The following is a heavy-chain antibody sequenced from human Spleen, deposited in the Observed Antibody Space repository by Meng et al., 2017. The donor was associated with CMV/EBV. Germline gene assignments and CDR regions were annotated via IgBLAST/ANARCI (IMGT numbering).Heavy chain of an antibody. CDR3: ARDSPGGYGYFDS. CDR1: GGSISSYY. D-gene: IGHD5-12*01. V-gene: IGHV4-4*07. J-gene: IGHJ4*02. CDR2: IYTSGST. Sequence: QVQLQGSGPGLVKPSETLSLTCTVSGGSISSYYWSWIRQPAGKGLEWIGRIYTSGSTNYNPSLKSRIAISLDTSKNQFSLNLNSVTAADAAVYYCARDSPGGYGYFDSWGQGTLVTVSS.